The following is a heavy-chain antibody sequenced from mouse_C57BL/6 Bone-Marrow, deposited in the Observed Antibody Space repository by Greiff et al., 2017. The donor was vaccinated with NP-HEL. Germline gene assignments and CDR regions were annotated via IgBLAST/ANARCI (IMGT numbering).Heavy chain of an antibody. CDR3: ARSTNYYGSRKAMDY. D-gene: IGHD1-1*01. J-gene: IGHJ4*01. CDR2: IWTGGGT. V-gene: IGHV2-9-1*01. CDR1: GFSLTSYA. Sequence: VKLQESGPGLVAPSQSLSITCTVSGFSLTSYAISWVRQPPGKGLEWLGVIWTGGGTTYNSALKSRLSISKDNSKSQVFLKMNSLQTDDTARYYCARSTNYYGSRKAMDYWGQGTSVTVSS.